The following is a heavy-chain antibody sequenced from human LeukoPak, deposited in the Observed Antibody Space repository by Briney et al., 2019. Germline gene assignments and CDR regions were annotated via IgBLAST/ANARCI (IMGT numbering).Heavy chain of an antibody. J-gene: IGHJ2*01. V-gene: IGHV4-38-2*02. CDR3: ARDHPPGYCTNGVCPPVWYFDL. Sequence: PSETLSLTCTVSGYSISSGYYWGWIRQPPGKGLEWIGSIYHSGSTYYNPSLKSRVTISVDTSKNQFSLKLSSVTAADTAVYSCARDHPPGYCTNGVCPPVWYFDLWGRGTLVTVSS. CDR2: IYHSGST. D-gene: IGHD2-8*01. CDR1: GYSISSGYY.